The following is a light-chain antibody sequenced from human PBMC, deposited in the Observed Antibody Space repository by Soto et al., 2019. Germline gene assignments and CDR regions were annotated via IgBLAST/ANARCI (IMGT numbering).Light chain of an antibody. CDR1: SNDVGGYNF. CDR2: DVT. J-gene: IGLJ7*01. CDR3: SSYAGSYTPML. V-gene: IGLV2-11*01. Sequence: QSALTQPRSVSGSPGQSVTIYCAGTSNDVGGYNFVSWYQQHPGKAPKLVIHDVTRRPSGVPDRFSGSKSGNTASLTISGLQAEDAADYYCSSYAGSYTPMLFGGGTQLTVL.